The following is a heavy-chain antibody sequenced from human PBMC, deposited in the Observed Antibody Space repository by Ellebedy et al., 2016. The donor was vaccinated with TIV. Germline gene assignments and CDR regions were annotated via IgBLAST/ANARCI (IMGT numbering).Heavy chain of an antibody. CDR2: ISESGGSST. V-gene: IGHV3-23*01. CDR3: VRSSSYGSGRLEY. J-gene: IGHJ4*02. CDR1: GLPFSDYA. Sequence: GESLKISXVASGLPFSDYAISWVRQAPGKGLEWVSAISESGGSSTYYADSVKGRFTISRDNSKNTLYLQMHSLRVEDTAVYYCVRSSSYGSGRLEYWGQGTLVTASS. D-gene: IGHD3-10*01.